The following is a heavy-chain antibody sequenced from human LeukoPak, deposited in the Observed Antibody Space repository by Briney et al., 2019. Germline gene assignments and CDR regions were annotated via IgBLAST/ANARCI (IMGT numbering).Heavy chain of an antibody. CDR1: GYTFTSYG. V-gene: IGHV1-2*02. CDR2: INPNSGGT. Sequence: ASVKVSCKASGYTFTSYGISWVRQAPGQGLEWMGWINPNSGGTNYAQKFQGRVTMTRDTSISTAYMELSRLRSDDTAVYYCARVPVWSGYYYYYYGMDVWGQGTTVTVSS. CDR3: ARVPVWSGYYYYYYGMDV. D-gene: IGHD3-3*01. J-gene: IGHJ6*02.